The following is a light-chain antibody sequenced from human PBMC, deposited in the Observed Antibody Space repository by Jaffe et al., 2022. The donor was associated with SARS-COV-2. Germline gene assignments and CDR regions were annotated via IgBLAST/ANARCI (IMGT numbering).Light chain of an antibody. J-gene: IGKJ1*01. Sequence: EIVLTQSPGTLSLSPGERATLSCRASQSVGSSYLAWYQQKLGQAPRLLIYGASSRATGIPDRFSGGVSGTDFTLTISRLEPDDFAVYFCQQYAGSPWTFGQGTKVEIK. CDR2: GAS. CDR1: QSVGSSY. CDR3: QQYAGSPWT. V-gene: IGKV3-20*01.